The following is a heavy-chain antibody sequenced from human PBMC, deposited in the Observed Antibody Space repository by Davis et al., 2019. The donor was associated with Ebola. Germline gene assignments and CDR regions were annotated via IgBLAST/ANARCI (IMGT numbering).Heavy chain of an antibody. CDR1: GGSISSGDYY. CDR2: IYYSGST. D-gene: IGHD3-22*01. V-gene: IGHV4-30-4*01. Sequence: PSETLSLTCTVSGGSISSGDYYWSWIRQPPGKGLEWIGYIYYSGSTYYNPSLKSRVTISVDTSKNQFSLKLSSVTAADTAVYYCARGNYYDSSGYPHFDYWGQGTLVTVSS. J-gene: IGHJ4*02. CDR3: ARGNYYDSSGYPHFDY.